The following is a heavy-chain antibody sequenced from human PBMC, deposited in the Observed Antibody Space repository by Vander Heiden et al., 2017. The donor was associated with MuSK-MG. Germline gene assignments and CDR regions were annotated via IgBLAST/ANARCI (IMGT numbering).Heavy chain of an antibody. CDR2: INSNSG. V-gene: IGHV1-2*02. CDR3: ATSGTGDLHYFDY. CDR1: GYTFTGYY. Sequence: QVQLVQSGAEVKKPGASVKVSCKASGYTFTGYYMHWVRQAPRQGLEWMGWINSNSGDTSITTAYMELSRLASDDTAVYYCATSGTGDLHYFDYWGEGTLVTVSS. D-gene: IGHD7-27*01. J-gene: IGHJ4*02.